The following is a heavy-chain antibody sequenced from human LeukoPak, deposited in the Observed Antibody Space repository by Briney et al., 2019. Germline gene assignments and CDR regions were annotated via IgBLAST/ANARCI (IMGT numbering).Heavy chain of an antibody. Sequence: PSQTLSLTCTVSGGSISSGSYYWSWIRQPAGKGLEWIGRIYTSGSTNYNPSLKSRVTMSVDTSKNQFSLKLSSVTAADTAVYYCARWASSGWYLDYWGQGTLVTVSS. J-gene: IGHJ4*02. D-gene: IGHD6-19*01. CDR2: IYTSGST. V-gene: IGHV4-61*02. CDR3: ARWASSGWYLDY. CDR1: GGSISSGSYY.